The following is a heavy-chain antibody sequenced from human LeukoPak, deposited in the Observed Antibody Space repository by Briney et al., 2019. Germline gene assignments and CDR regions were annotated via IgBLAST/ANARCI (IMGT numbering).Heavy chain of an antibody. D-gene: IGHD3-22*01. Sequence: GGSLRLSCAASGFTFSSYEMNWVRQAPGKGLEWVSYISSSGSTIYYADSVKGRFTISRDNAKNSLFLQMNSLRAEDTAVYYCVRSYDSSVYYPHYFDYWGQGTLVTVSS. CDR1: GFTFSSYE. CDR2: ISSSGSTI. J-gene: IGHJ4*02. V-gene: IGHV3-48*03. CDR3: VRSYDSSVYYPHYFDY.